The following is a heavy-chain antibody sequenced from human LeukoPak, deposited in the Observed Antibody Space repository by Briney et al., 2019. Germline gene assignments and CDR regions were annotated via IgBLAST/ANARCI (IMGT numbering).Heavy chain of an antibody. CDR1: GFTFSSYW. CDR3: AIAGVADAFDI. D-gene: IGHD3-10*01. J-gene: IGHJ3*02. Sequence: GGSLRLSCAASGFTFSSYWMHWVRQAPGKGLVWVSRINSDGSSTSYADSAKGRFTISRDNAKNTLYLQMNSLRAEDTAVYYCAIAGVADAFDIWGQGTMVTVSS. CDR2: INSDGSST. V-gene: IGHV3-74*01.